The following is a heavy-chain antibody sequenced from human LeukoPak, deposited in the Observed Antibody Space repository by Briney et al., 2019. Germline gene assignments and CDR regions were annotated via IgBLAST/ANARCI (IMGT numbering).Heavy chain of an antibody. Sequence: GASAKVSCKASGYTFTSYGISWVRQAPGQGLEWMGWISAYNGNTNYAQKLQGGVTMTTDTSTSTAYMELRSLRSDDTAVYYCARATMVQGVITPPFDYWGQGTLVTVSS. CDR3: ARATMVQGVITPPFDY. V-gene: IGHV1-18*01. D-gene: IGHD3-10*01. CDR2: ISAYNGNT. CDR1: GYTFTSYG. J-gene: IGHJ4*02.